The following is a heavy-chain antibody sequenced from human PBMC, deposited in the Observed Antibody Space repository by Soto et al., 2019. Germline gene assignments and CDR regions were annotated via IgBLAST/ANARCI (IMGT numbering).Heavy chain of an antibody. D-gene: IGHD6-13*01. Sequence: PSETLSLTCTVSCGSISSSSYYWGWIRQPPGKGLEWIGSIYYSGSTYYNPSLKSRVTISVDTSKNQFSLKLSSVTAADTAVYYCARHLSGAAGPYFDYWGQGTLVTVSS. J-gene: IGHJ4*02. CDR3: ARHLSGAAGPYFDY. V-gene: IGHV4-39*01. CDR1: CGSISSSSYY. CDR2: IYYSGST.